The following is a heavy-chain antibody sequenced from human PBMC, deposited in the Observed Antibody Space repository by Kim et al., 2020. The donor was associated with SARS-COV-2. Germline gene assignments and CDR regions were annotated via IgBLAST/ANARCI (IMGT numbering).Heavy chain of an antibody. CDR1: GFTVSSNY. Sequence: GGYLRLSCAASGFTVSSNYMSWVRQAPGTGLEWVSVIYCGGSTYYADSVKGRFTISRHNSKNTLYLQMNSLRAEDTAVYYCASLLSVSLGYWGQGTVVT. D-gene: IGHD1-26*01. CDR3: ASLLSVSLGY. V-gene: IGHV3-53*04. CDR2: IYCGGST. J-gene: IGHJ4*02.